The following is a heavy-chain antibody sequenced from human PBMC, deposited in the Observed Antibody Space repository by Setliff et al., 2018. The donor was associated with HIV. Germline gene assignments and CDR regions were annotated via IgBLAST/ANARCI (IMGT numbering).Heavy chain of an antibody. Sequence: ASVKVSCKTSGYKFNIFGVSWVRQAPGQGLEWMGWISGNNRITYYAQNFQSRVTLTTDTSTSTSNMELRSLRSDDTAVYYCARWGSGSYERVFDYWGQGMLVTVSS. CDR2: ISGNNRIT. D-gene: IGHD1-26*01. V-gene: IGHV1-18*01. J-gene: IGHJ4*02. CDR3: ARWGSGSYERVFDY. CDR1: GYKFNIFG.